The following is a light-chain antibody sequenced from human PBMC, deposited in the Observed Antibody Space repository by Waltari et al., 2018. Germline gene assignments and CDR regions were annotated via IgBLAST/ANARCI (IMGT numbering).Light chain of an antibody. V-gene: IGKV2D-29*02. J-gene: IGKJ4*01. Sequence: DIVMTQTPLSLSVTPGQPASISCKSSQNLLYSDGKTYFYWYLQKPGQSPHLLIYGVSNRFSGVPDRFSGSGSGTDFTLNISRVEAEDVGLYYCMQSIQLPLTFGGRTKVEIK. CDR3: MQSIQLPLT. CDR2: GVS. CDR1: QNLLYSDGKTY.